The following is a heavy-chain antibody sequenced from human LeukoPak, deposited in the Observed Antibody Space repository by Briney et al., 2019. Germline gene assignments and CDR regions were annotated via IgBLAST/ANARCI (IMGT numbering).Heavy chain of an antibody. J-gene: IGHJ4*02. V-gene: IGHV4-38-2*01. CDR3: ARQLSALYDSSGYYFDY. CDR2: IYHSGST. Sequence: PSETLSLTCAVSGYSISSGYYWGWIRQPPGKGLEWIGSIYHSGSTYYNPSLKSRVTISVDTSKNQFSLKLSSVTAADTAVYYCARQLSALYDSSGYYFDYWGQGTLVTVSS. D-gene: IGHD3-22*01. CDR1: GYSISSGYY.